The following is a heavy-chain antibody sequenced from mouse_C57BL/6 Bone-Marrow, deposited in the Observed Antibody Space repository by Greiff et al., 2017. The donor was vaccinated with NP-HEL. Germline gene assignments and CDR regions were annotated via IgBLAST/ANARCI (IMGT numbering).Heavy chain of an antibody. V-gene: IGHV1-9*01. D-gene: IGHD1-1*01. CDR3: ARGGYYGSSYGWYFDV. J-gene: IGHJ1*03. Sequence: VKLMESGAELMKPGASVKLSCKATGYTFTGYWIEWVKQRPGHGLEWIGEILPGSGSTNYNEKFKGKATFTADTSSNTAYMQLSSLTTEDSAIYYCARGGYYGSSYGWYFDVWGTGTTVTVSS. CDR1: GYTFTGYW. CDR2: ILPGSGST.